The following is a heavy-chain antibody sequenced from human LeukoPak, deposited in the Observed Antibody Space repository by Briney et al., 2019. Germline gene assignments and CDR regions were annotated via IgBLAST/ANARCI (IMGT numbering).Heavy chain of an antibody. CDR3: WRGRGGAPQPAVS. J-gene: IGHJ5*02. CDR1: GFSFSSYT. D-gene: IGHD3-16*01. CDR2: ISGDSDYI. V-gene: IGHV3-21*01. Sequence: GGSLRLSCAAFGFSFSSYTMNWVRQAPGKGLQWVSSISGDSDYIYYADSMKGRFTVSRDNSKNSLYLQMDSLRAEDTAVYFFWRGRGGAPQPAVSWGQGTLVTVSS.